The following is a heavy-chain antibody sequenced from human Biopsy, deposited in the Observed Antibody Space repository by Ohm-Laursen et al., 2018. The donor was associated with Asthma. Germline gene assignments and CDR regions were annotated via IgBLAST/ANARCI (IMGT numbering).Heavy chain of an antibody. CDR3: ALSQDSGFDDHSPSWFDP. Sequence: TQTLTLTRSFSGFSLRTPGVGVGWIRQSPGKALEWLALIYWDDYNLFRPSLKRRLTITKDHSKNQVVLTMTKMDPVDSGTYYCALSQDSGFDDHSPSWFDPWGQGTLVTVSS. CDR1: GFSLRTPGVG. V-gene: IGHV2-5*02. D-gene: IGHD3-9*01. J-gene: IGHJ5*02. CDR2: IYWDDYN.